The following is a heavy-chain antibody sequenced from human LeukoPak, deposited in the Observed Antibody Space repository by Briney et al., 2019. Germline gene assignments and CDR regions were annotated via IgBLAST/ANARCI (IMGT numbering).Heavy chain of an antibody. D-gene: IGHD6-19*01. CDR1: GGSFSGYY. CDR3: ARARRSSGWYYLDY. V-gene: IGHV4-34*01. CDR2: INHSGST. Sequence: SETLSLTCAVYGGSFSGYYWSWIRQPPGKGLEWIGEINHSGSTNYNPSLKSRVTISVDTSKNQFSLKLSPVTAADTAVYYCARARRSSGWYYLDYWGQGTLVTVSS. J-gene: IGHJ4*02.